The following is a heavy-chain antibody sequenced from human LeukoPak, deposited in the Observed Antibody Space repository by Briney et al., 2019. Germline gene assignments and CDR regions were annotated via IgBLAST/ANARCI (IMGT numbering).Heavy chain of an antibody. CDR2: IYYSGST. Sequence: SETLSLTCTVSGGSISSSSYYWGWIRQPPGRGLEWIGTIYYSGSTYYNPSLKSRVTISVDTSKNQFSLKLSSVTAADTAVYYCARGGYNWNYGPNWFDPWGQGTLVTVSS. D-gene: IGHD1-7*01. CDR1: GGSISSSSYY. V-gene: IGHV4-39*01. J-gene: IGHJ5*02. CDR3: ARGGYNWNYGPNWFDP.